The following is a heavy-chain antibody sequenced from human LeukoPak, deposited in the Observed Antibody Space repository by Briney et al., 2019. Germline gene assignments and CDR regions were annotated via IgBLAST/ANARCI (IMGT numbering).Heavy chain of an antibody. CDR2: INHSGST. V-gene: IGHV4-34*01. D-gene: IGHD2-2*01. Sequence: GSLRLSCAASGVTFKNNWMNWVRQAPGKGLEWIGEINHSGSTNYNPSLKSRVTISVDTSKNQFSLKLSSVTAADTAVYYCARGQRMNVWGQGTTVTVSS. J-gene: IGHJ6*02. CDR1: GVTFKNNW. CDR3: ARGQRMNV.